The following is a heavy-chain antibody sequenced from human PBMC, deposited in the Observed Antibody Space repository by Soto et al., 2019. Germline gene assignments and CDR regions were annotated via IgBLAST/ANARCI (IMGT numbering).Heavy chain of an antibody. CDR3: SRGGDYDFWSGYYTGWFDP. D-gene: IGHD3-3*01. CDR1: GGSFSGYY. V-gene: IGHV4-34*01. J-gene: IGHJ5*02. Sequence: SETLSLTCAVYGGSFSGYYWSWIRQPPGKGLEWIGEINHSGSTNYNPSLKSRVTISVDTSKNQFSLKLSSVTAADTAVYYCSRGGDYDFWSGYYTGWFDPWGQGTLVTVSS. CDR2: INHSGST.